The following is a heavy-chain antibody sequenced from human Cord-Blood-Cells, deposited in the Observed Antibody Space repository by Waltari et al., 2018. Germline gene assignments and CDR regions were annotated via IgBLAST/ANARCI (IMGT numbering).Heavy chain of an antibody. CDR1: GSTFGSYA. CDR2: ISGRGGST. CDR3: AKAGWGRGKGGAFDI. Sequence: EVQLVESGGGWVQLGGSLGLSCEASGSTFGSYALSGVRQPPGKGLEWVSAISGRGGSTYYADSVKGPFTISRDNSKNTLYLQMNSLRAEDTAVYYCAKAGWGRGKGGAFDIWGQGTMVTVSS. J-gene: IGHJ3*02. V-gene: IGHV3-23*04. D-gene: IGHD6-19*01.